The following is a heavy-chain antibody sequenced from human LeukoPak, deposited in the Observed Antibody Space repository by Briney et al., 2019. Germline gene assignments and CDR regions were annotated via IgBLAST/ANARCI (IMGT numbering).Heavy chain of an antibody. CDR3: AKDQGAMIRGVTHLFDY. CDR1: GFTFSIYA. CDR2: ISGSGGST. V-gene: IGHV3-23*01. J-gene: IGHJ4*02. Sequence: GGSLRLSCAASGFTFSIYAMSWVRQAPGKGLEWVSAISGSGGSTYYADSVKGRFTISRDNSKNTLYLQMNSLRAEDTAVYYCAKDQGAMIRGVTHLFDYWGQGALVTVPS. D-gene: IGHD3-10*01.